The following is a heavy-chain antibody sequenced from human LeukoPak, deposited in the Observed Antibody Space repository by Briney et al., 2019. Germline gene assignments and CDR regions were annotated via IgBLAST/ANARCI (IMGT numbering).Heavy chain of an antibody. Sequence: PSETLSLTCTVSGGSISSYYWSWVRQPPGKGLEWIGYIYYSGSTNYNPSLKSRVTISVDTSRNQFSLKLSSVTAADTAVYYCARDSAYYDILTGYNSSWFDPWGQGTLATVS. CDR1: GGSISSYY. D-gene: IGHD3-9*01. V-gene: IGHV4-59*01. CDR2: IYYSGST. CDR3: ARDSAYYDILTGYNSSWFDP. J-gene: IGHJ5*02.